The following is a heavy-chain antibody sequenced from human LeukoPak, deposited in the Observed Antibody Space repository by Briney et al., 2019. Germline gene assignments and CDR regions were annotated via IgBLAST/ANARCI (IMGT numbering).Heavy chain of an antibody. J-gene: IGHJ4*02. V-gene: IGHV3-23*01. D-gene: IGHD3-3*01. Sequence: QSGGSLRLSCAASGFTFSSYAMSWVRQAPGKGLEWVSAISGSGGSTYYADSVKGRFTISRDNSKNTLYLQMNSLRAEDTAVYYCAKGPELRFLEWLLSHFDYWGQGTLVTVSS. CDR2: ISGSGGST. CDR3: AKGPELRFLEWLLSHFDY. CDR1: GFTFSSYA.